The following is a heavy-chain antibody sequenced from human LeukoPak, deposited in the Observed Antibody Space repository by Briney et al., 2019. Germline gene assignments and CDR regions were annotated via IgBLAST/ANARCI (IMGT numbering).Heavy chain of an antibody. CDR3: ARAGFTFSDYFGSFFDY. Sequence: GGSLRLSCAASGFTFSSYWMSWVRQAPGKGLEWVANIKQDGSEKYYVDSVKGRFTISRDNAKNSLYLQMNSLRAEDTAVYYCARAGFTFSDYFGSFFDYWGQETLVTVSS. CDR1: GFTFSSYW. V-gene: IGHV3-7*01. CDR2: IKQDGSEK. J-gene: IGHJ4*02. D-gene: IGHD3-10*01.